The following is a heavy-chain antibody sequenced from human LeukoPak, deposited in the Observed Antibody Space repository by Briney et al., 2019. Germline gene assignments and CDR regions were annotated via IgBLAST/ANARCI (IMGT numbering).Heavy chain of an antibody. V-gene: IGHV4-4*02. Sequence: SETLSLTCAVSGGSISSSNWWSWVRQPPGKGLEWIGEIYHSGSTYYNPSLKSRVTISVDKSKNQFFLKLSSVTAADTAVYYCARDQDDNWFDPWGQGTLVTVSS. CDR3: ARDQDDNWFDP. CDR2: IYHSGST. CDR1: GGSISSSNW. J-gene: IGHJ5*02.